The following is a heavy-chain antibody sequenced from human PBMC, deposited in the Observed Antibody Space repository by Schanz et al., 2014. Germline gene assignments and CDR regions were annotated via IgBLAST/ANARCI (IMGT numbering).Heavy chain of an antibody. Sequence: QVQLQESGPGLVKPSQTLSLTCTVSGGSIRSGTYYWSWIRQPAGKALEWVGRVFPNGITNYNPSLNTRFPISLDTSKTQFSLTLTSLTAADTAVYYCARDTTWRLDLWGRCTLVTVSS. J-gene: IGHJ2*01. CDR2: VFPNGIT. CDR1: GGSIRSGTYY. V-gene: IGHV4-61*02. D-gene: IGHD1-1*01. CDR3: ARDTTWRLDL.